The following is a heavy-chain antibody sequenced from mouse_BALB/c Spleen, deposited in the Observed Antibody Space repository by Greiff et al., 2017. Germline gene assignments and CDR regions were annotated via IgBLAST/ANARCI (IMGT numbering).Heavy chain of an antibody. J-gene: IGHJ4*01. V-gene: IGHV5-9-3*01. D-gene: IGHD2-4*01. CDR2: ISSGGSYT. CDR3: ARQAGDYDLDY. Sequence: DVKLVESGGGLVKPGGSLKLSCAASGFTFSSYAMSWVRQTPEKRLEWVATISSGGSYTYYPDSVKGRFTISRDNAKNTLYLQMSSLRSEDTAMYYCARQAGDYDLDYWGQGTSVTVSS. CDR1: GFTFSSYA.